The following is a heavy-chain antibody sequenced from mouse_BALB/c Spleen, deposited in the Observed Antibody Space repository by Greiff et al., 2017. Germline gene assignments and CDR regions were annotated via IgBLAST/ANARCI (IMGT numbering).Heavy chain of an antibody. J-gene: IGHJ4*01. Sequence: DVMLVESGGGLVKPGGSLKLSCAASGFTFSSYTMSWVRQTPEKRLEWVATISSGGSYTYYPDSVKGRFTISRDNAKNTLYLQMSSLKSEDTAMYYCTRDGTATYYAMDYWGQGTSVTVSS. V-gene: IGHV5-6-4*01. CDR3: TRDGTATYYAMDY. CDR1: GFTFSSYT. CDR2: ISSGGSYT. D-gene: IGHD1-2*01.